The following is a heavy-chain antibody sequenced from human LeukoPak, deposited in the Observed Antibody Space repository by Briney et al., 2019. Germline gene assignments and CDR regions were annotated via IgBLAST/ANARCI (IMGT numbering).Heavy chain of an antibody. D-gene: IGHD1-1*01. J-gene: IGHJ4*02. CDR2: IHQSGRT. V-gene: IGHV4-38-2*02. Sequence: NPSETLSLTCTASGYSISSGYYWGWIRQPPGKGLEWIGTIHQSGRTFYSPSLKSRITISVDTSKNQFSLKLTSVTAADTAVFYCVRDTAYGTTDYWGQGTLVTVSS. CDR1: GYSISSGYY. CDR3: VRDTAYGTTDY.